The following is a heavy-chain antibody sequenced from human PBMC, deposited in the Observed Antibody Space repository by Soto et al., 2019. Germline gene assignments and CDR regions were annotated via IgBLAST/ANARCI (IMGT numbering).Heavy chain of an antibody. CDR3: ARDQRYGYFDY. CDR2: IYYSGST. CDR1: GGSISSGGYY. D-gene: IGHD5-18*01. J-gene: IGHJ4*02. V-gene: IGHV4-31*03. Sequence: QVQLQESGPGLVKPSQTLSLTCTVSGGSISSGGYYWSWFRQHPGKGLEWIGYIYYSGSTYYNPSLESRVTLSVDTSKNQFSLKLSSVTAADTAVYYCARDQRYGYFDYWGKGTLVTVSS.